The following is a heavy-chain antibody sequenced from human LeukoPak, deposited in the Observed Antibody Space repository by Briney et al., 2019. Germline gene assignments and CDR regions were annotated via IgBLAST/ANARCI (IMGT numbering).Heavy chain of an antibody. V-gene: IGHV3-30*03. Sequence: GGSLRLSCAASGFTFSSYGMHWVRQAPGKGLEWVAVISYDGSNKYYADSVKGRFTISRDNAKNTLYLEMNSLRAEDTAVYYCGTVGGDSSFWGQGTLVIVSS. CDR3: GTVGGDSSF. CDR1: GFTFSSYG. CDR2: ISYDGSNK. J-gene: IGHJ4*02. D-gene: IGHD3-22*01.